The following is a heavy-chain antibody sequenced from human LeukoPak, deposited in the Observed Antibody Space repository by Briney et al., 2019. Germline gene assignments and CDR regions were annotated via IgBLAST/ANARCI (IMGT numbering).Heavy chain of an antibody. J-gene: IGHJ6*02. V-gene: IGHV3-33*01. CDR1: GFTFSSYG. CDR3: ARDWFMDIVVAPLVGYGMDV. Sequence: GGSLRLSCAASGFTFSSYGMHWVRQAPGKGLEWVAVIWYDGSNKCYADSVKGRFTISRDNSKNTLYLQMNSLRAEDTAVYYCARDWFMDIVVAPLVGYGMDVWGRGTTVTVSS. CDR2: IWYDGSNK. D-gene: IGHD2-15*01.